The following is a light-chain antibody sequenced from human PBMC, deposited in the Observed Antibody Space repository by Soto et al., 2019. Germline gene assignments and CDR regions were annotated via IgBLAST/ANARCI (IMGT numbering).Light chain of an antibody. Sequence: QLVLTQSSSASASLGSSVKLTCTLSSGHSSYIIAWHQQQPGKAPRYLMKVEGSGGYQKGSGVPDRFSGSCSGADRYLTISSLQSEDEADYYCETWDTNARVFGGGTQLTVL. J-gene: IGLJ3*02. CDR3: ETWDTNARV. V-gene: IGLV4-60*03. CDR1: SGHSSYI. CDR2: VEGSGGY.